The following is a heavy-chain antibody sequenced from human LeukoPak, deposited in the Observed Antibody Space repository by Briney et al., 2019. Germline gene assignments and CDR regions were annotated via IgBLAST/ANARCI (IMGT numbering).Heavy chain of an antibody. J-gene: IGHJ4*02. Sequence: ASVKVSCKASGYTFTSYDINWVRQATGQGLEWMGWMNPNSGNTGYAQKFQGRVTMTRNTSISTAYMELSSLRSEDTAVYYCARGSFRSDPNDYWGQGTLVTVSS. CDR3: ARGSFRSDPNDY. V-gene: IGHV1-8*01. CDR1: GYTFTSYD. CDR2: MNPNSGNT. D-gene: IGHD3-16*02.